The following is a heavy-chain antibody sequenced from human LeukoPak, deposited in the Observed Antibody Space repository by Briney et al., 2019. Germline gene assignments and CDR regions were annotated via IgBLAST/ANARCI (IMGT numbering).Heavy chain of an antibody. Sequence: ASVKVSCKASGYTFTNYDINWVRQATGQGLEWMGWMNPNSGNTGYAQEFQGRVTITRNTSISTAYMDLSSLRSEDTAVDYCARAPSWGGLNSGWYYFDYWGQGTLVTVSS. J-gene: IGHJ4*02. V-gene: IGHV1-8*03. CDR3: ARAPSWGGLNSGWYYFDY. CDR2: MNPNSGNT. D-gene: IGHD3-16*01. CDR1: GYTFTNYD.